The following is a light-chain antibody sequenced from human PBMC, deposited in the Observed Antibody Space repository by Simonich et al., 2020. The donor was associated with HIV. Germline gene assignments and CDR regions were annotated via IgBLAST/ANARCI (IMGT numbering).Light chain of an antibody. CDR3: CSYAASTTLV. CDR1: SSDVGGYNY. J-gene: IGLJ2*01. CDR2: EDN. Sequence: QSALTQPASSSGSPGQSVTISCTGTSSDVGGYNYVSWYQQHPGKAPKLIIYEDNKRPSGVSNRFSGSKSGNTASLTISGLQADDEADYYCCSYAASTTLVFGGGTRLTVL. V-gene: IGLV2-23*01.